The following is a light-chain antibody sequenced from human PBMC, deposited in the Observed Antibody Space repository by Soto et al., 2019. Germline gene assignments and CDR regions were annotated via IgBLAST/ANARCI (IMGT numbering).Light chain of an antibody. CDR1: SSDVGSYNL. V-gene: IGLV2-23*02. CDR3: CSYATPRL. J-gene: IGLJ2*01. Sequence: QSVLTQPASVSGSPGQSITISCTGTSSDVGSYNLVSWYQQHPGKAPKLIIYEVSEWPSGVSHRFSGSKSGNTASLTISGLQAEDEADYYCCSYATPRLFGGGTKLTVL. CDR2: EVS.